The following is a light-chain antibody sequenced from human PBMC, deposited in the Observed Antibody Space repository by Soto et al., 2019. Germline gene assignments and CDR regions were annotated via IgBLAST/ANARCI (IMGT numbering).Light chain of an antibody. CDR1: QSIGSW. CDR2: KAS. V-gene: IGKV1-5*03. CDR3: QQYNSHPLT. J-gene: IGKJ4*01. Sequence: DIQMTQSPSTLSASVGDRVTITCRASQSIGSWLAWYQQKPGKAPKLLIYKASSLESGVPSRFSGSGSGTEFTLTISSLQPDDFATYYCQQYNSHPLTFGGGTKVEIK.